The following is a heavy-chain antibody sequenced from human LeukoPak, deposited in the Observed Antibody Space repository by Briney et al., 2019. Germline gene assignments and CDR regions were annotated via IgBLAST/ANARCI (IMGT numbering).Heavy chain of an antibody. CDR3: ARGPLEWEPPSDAFDI. J-gene: IGHJ3*02. CDR2: INHSGST. V-gene: IGHV4-34*01. CDR1: GGSFSGYY. D-gene: IGHD3-3*01. Sequence: SETLSLTCAVYGGSFSGYYWSWIRQPPGKGLEWIGEINHSGSTNYNPSLKSRVTISVDTSKNNFSLKLSSVTAADTAVYYCARGPLEWEPPSDAFDIWGQGTMVTVSS.